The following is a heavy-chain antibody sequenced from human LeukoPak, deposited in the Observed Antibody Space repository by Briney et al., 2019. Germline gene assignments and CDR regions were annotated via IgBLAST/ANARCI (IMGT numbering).Heavy chain of an antibody. CDR3: ARDRGYGSGSYYESWFDP. CDR1: GGSISSGDYY. CDR2: IYYSGST. V-gene: IGHV4-30-4*01. D-gene: IGHD3-10*01. J-gene: IGHJ5*02. Sequence: SETLSLTCTVSGGSISSGDYYWSWIRQPPGKGLERIGYIYYSGSTYYNPSLKSRVTISVDTSKNQFALKLSSVTAADTAVYYCARDRGYGSGSYYESWFDPWGQGTLVTVSS.